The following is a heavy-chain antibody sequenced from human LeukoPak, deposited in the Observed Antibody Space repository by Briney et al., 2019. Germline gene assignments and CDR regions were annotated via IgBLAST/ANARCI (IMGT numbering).Heavy chain of an antibody. J-gene: IGHJ4*02. V-gene: IGHV4-59*01. CDR3: ARDQPHGGFDY. CDR1: GASISNNY. CDR2: ISYSGST. D-gene: IGHD3-16*01. Sequence: SETLSLTCTVSGASISNNYWSWIRQPPGKGLEWIGYISYSGSTNYNPSLKSRVTISVDTSKNQLSLKLTSVTAADTAVYYCARDQPHGGFDYWGQGTLVTLSS.